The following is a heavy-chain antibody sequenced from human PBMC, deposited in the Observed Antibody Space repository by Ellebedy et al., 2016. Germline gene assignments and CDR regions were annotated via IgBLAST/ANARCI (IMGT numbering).Heavy chain of an antibody. J-gene: IGHJ4*02. D-gene: IGHD4-17*01. CDR2: ISAGGDNT. CDR3: RQGHYADL. CDR1: GFTFSNYF. Sequence: GESLKISCATSGFTFSNYFMTWIRQAPGKGLEWVATISAGGDNTFFADSVKGRFTISRDSSKNSVYLRMNNLRVEDTAVYYCRQGHYADLWGQGTLVTVSS. V-gene: IGHV3-23*01.